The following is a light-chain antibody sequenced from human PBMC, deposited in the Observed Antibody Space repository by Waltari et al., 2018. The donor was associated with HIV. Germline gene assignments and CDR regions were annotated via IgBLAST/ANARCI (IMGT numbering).Light chain of an antibody. V-gene: IGLV8-61*01. Sequence: QTVVTQEPSFSVSPGGTVTLTCALSSRSVSTNYSPMWYQQTPGQAPRTLIYRTNTRSSGVPDRFSGSILGDKAALTITGAQADDEAIYYCVLSLRNYIWLFGGGTKLTVL. CDR1: SRSVSTNYS. CDR2: RTN. CDR3: VLSLRNYIWL. J-gene: IGLJ3*02.